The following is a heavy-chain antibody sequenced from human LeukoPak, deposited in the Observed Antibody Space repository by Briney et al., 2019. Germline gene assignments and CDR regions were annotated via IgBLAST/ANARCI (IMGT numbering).Heavy chain of an antibody. J-gene: IGHJ4*03. CDR2: IYYSGST. CDR1: GGSLSSDY. Sequence: SETLSLTCTVSGGSLSSDYWSWIRQPPGKGLEWIAYIYYSGSTNYNPSLKSRVTISVGTSKSQFSLKLTSMTAAATAVYYCARHPPKSFFDYWGQGTLVTVSS. V-gene: IGHV4-59*08. CDR3: ARHPPKSFFDY.